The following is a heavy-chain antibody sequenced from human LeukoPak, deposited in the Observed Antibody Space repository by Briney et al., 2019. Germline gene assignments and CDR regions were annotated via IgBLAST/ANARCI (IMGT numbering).Heavy chain of an antibody. D-gene: IGHD4-17*01. CDR2: INPNSGGT. CDR3: ARAQSVGYYGAFDY. J-gene: IGHJ4*02. Sequence: GASVKVSCKASGYTFTGYHMHWVRQAPGQGLEWMGWINPNSGGTNYAQKFQGWVTMTRDTSISTAYMELSSLRSEDTAVYYCARAQSVGYYGAFDYWGQGTLVTVSS. CDR1: GYTFTGYH. V-gene: IGHV1-2*04.